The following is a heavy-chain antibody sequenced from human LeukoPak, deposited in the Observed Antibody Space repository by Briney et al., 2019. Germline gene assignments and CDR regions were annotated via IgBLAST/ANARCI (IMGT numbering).Heavy chain of an antibody. J-gene: IGHJ6*02. Sequence: SETLSLTCTVSGGSISSYYWSWIRRPPGKGLEWIGYIYYSGSTNYNPSLKSRVTISVDTSKNQFSLKLSSVTAADTAVYYCARHSYGDYYYYYYGMDVWGQGTTVTVSS. CDR1: GGSISSYY. CDR3: ARHSYGDYYYYYYGMDV. CDR2: IYYSGST. V-gene: IGHV4-59*08. D-gene: IGHD4-17*01.